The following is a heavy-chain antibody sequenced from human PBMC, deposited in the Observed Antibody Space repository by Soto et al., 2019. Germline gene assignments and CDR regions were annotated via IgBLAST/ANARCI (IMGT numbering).Heavy chain of an antibody. Sequence: SVKVSCKASGGTFSSYAISWVRQAPGQGLEWMGGIIPIFGTANCAQKFQGRVTITADKSTSTAYMELSSLRSEDTAVYYCARTAMPENYYYGMDVWGQGTTVTGSS. CDR2: IIPIFGTA. D-gene: IGHD5-18*01. CDR3: ARTAMPENYYYGMDV. J-gene: IGHJ6*02. V-gene: IGHV1-69*06. CDR1: GGTFSSYA.